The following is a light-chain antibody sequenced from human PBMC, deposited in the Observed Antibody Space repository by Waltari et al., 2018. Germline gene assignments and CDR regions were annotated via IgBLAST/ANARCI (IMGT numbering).Light chain of an antibody. J-gene: IGLJ1*01. CDR1: MSNVGGGG. Sequence: QSLLTQAPSASGTPGQRVTVSCSGSMSNVGGGGVDWYQQVPGEAPKLLIYSTAARPSGVPDRFSGSKSCTSASLAIRGLRSEDEGDYYCASWDSGLKAYVFGTGTKVTAL. V-gene: IGLV1-44*01. CDR2: STA. CDR3: ASWDSGLKAYV.